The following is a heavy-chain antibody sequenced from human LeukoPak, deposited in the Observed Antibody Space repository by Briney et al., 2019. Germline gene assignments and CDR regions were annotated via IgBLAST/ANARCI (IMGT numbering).Heavy chain of an antibody. D-gene: IGHD6-6*01. CDR3: AKSKWEYSSLHDY. CDR1: GFTFSSHA. J-gene: IGHJ4*02. Sequence: GGSLRLSCAASGFTFSSHAMSWVRQAPGKGLEWVSAISGSGGSTYYADSVKGRFTISRDNSKNTLYLQMNSLRAEDTAVYYCAKSKWEYSSLHDYWGQGTLVTVSS. CDR2: ISGSGGST. V-gene: IGHV3-23*01.